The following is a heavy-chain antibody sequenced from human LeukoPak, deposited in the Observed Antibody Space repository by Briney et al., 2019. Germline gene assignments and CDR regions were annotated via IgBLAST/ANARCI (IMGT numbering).Heavy chain of an antibody. V-gene: IGHV4-34*01. CDR2: INHSGST. J-gene: IGHJ3*02. Sequence: SETLSLTCAVYGGSFSGYYWSWIRQPPGKGLEWIGEINHSGSTNYNPSLKSRVTISVDTSKNQFSLKLSSVTAADTAVYYCARVRDGSSFSAFDMWGQGTMVTVSS. CDR3: ARVRDGSSFSAFDM. CDR1: GGSFSGYY. D-gene: IGHD1-26*01.